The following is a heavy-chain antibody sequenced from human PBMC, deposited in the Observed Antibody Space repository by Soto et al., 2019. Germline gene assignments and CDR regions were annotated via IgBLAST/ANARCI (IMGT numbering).Heavy chain of an antibody. CDR3: ARDRLMATAGTARHYFGLDV. CDR2: IYYSGNT. CDR1: GGSIRSGGYY. V-gene: IGHV4-31*03. Sequence: PSETLSLTCTVSGGSIRSGGYYWSWVRQNPRRGLEWIGNIYYSGNTYYNPSLESRLTISVDTSKNQFSLNLSSVTAADTAVYYCARDRLMATAGTARHYFGLDVWGQGTTVTVSS. D-gene: IGHD5-18*01. J-gene: IGHJ6*02.